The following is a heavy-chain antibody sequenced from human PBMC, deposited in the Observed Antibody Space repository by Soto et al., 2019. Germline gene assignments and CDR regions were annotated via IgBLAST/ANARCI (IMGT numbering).Heavy chain of an antibody. Sequence: GQSLTISCKVCRYSFTSYWIGWVRHRPAKGQEWMGIIYPGDSDTRYSPSFQGQVNISAGKSISTDYLQWSSMKASDNAMYYCARQKGLGLRTWIPNKHGMEVWRQGTTVIV. J-gene: IGHJ6*02. D-gene: IGHD5-12*01. CDR1: RYSFTSYW. V-gene: IGHV5-51*01. CDR2: IYPGDSDT. CDR3: ARQKGLGLRTWIPNKHGMEV.